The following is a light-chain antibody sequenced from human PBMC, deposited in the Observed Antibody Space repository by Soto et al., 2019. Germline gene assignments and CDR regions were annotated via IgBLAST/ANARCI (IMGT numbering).Light chain of an antibody. Sequence: IVLTQSPATLSLSPGERATLSCRASQSVSSYLAWYQQQPGQAPRLLIYDASNRATGIPDRFSGSGSGTYFTLTISRLEPEDFAVYYCQQYGNSPRTFGQGTKVDI. J-gene: IGKJ1*01. CDR3: QQYGNSPRT. V-gene: IGKV3-20*01. CDR2: DAS. CDR1: QSVSSY.